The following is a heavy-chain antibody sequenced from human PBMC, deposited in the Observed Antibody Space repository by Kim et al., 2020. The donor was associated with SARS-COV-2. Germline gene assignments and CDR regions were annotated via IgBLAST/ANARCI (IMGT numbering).Heavy chain of an antibody. CDR1: GFTFSDYS. CDR3: ARDQYYSGSGNYY. CDR2: VSPSGGFI. D-gene: IGHD2-15*01. V-gene: IGHV3-48*02. J-gene: IGHJ6*01. Sequence: GSLRLSCAASGFTFSDYSMTWVRLAPGKGLEWVSYVSPSGGFIYYADSVKGRFTISRDNAKNSLYLQMNSLRDEDTAGYYCARDQYYSGSGNYY.